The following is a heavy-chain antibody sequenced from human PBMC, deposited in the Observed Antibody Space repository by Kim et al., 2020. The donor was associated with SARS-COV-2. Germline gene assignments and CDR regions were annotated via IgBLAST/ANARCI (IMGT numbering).Heavy chain of an antibody. CDR2: IYYTGIT. CDR1: GGSITTFF. J-gene: IGHJ4*02. D-gene: IGHD1-26*01. V-gene: IGHV4-59*13. CDR3: AGGVGATISH. Sequence: SETLSLTCTVSGGSITTFFWNWIRQPPGKGLEYLGYIYYTGITNYNPSLKSRDTMSVDTSKSQFSLNLNSVTAADTSVYYCAGGVGATISHLGQGILVTVSS.